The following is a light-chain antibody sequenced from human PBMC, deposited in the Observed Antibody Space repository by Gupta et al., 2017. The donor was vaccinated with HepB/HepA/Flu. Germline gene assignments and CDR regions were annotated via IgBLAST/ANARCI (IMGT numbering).Light chain of an antibody. V-gene: IGKV3-11*01. Sequence: EIVLTQSPVPLSLSPGERATLSCRASQSVSSYLAWYQQKPGQGPRLLIYDASNWATGIPSRFSGSGSGTDFTLTISTLEPEDFAVYFCQQRSNSPDTFGQGTKLEVK. CDR1: QSVSSY. CDR3: QQRSNSPDT. J-gene: IGKJ2*01. CDR2: DAS.